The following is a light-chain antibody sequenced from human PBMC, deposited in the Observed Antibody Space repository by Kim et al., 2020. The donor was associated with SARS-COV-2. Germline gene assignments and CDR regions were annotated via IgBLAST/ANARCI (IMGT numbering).Light chain of an antibody. J-gene: IGLJ3*02. CDR1: SSNIGSNT. V-gene: IGLV1-44*01. CDR3: AAWDDSLNGNWV. CDR2: SNN. Sequence: QRVTISCSGSSSNIGSNTVNWYQQHPGTAPKLLIYSNNQRPSGVPDRFSGSKSGTSASLAISGLQSEDEADYYCAAWDDSLNGNWVFGGGTKLTVL.